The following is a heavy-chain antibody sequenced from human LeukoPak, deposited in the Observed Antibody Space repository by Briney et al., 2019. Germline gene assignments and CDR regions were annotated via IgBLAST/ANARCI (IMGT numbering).Heavy chain of an antibody. D-gene: IGHD3-9*01. Sequence: PGGSLRLSCAASGFTFSSYAMRCVRPAPGERLECVSAIIGSGGSTYYAHSVKGRFTISRDNSTNTLYLQMNSLRAEETAVYYCAKSKYYDILTGYQNFWGQGTMVTVSS. CDR1: GFTFSSYA. V-gene: IGHV3-23*01. CDR3: AKSKYYDILTGYQNF. CDR2: IIGSGGST. J-gene: IGHJ3*01.